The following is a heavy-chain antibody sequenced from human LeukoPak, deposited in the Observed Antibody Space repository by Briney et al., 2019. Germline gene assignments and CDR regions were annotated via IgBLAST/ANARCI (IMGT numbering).Heavy chain of an antibody. Sequence: GASVKVSCKASGYTFTGYYMHWVRQAPGQGLEWMGWINPNSGGTNYAQKFQGRVTMTRDTSISTAYMELSRLRSDDTAVYYCARDPGSPFGGVNPFDYWGQGTLVTVSS. D-gene: IGHD3-16*01. CDR1: GYTFTGYY. CDR2: INPNSGGT. CDR3: ARDPGSPFGGVNPFDY. V-gene: IGHV1-2*02. J-gene: IGHJ4*02.